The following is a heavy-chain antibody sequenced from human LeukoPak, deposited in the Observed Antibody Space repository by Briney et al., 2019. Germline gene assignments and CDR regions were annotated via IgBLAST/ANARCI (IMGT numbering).Heavy chain of an antibody. CDR3: GRREI. CDR1: GFTFSNAW. V-gene: IGHV3-48*02. J-gene: IGHJ4*02. Sequence: VGTLRLSRAASGFTFSNAWTRSVRQAPGKGLGWVSYITNTRSTIYYAHSVKGRFTISRDNAKNSLYLQMNRLRDEDTPLYYCGRREIWGQGTLVTVSS. CDR2: ITNTRSTI.